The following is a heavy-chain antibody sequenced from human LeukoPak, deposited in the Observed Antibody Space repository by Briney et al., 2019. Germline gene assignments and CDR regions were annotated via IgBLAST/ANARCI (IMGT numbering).Heavy chain of an antibody. CDR3: ASSGSRSWFDY. V-gene: IGHV3-53*01. CDR2: IYSGGST. D-gene: IGHD6-13*01. Sequence: GGSLRLSCAASGFTVSSNYMSWVRQAPGKGLEWVSVIYSGGSTYYADSVKGRFTISRDNAKNSLYLQMNSLRAEDTAVYYCASSGSRSWFDYWGQGTLVTVSS. J-gene: IGHJ4*02. CDR1: GFTVSSNY.